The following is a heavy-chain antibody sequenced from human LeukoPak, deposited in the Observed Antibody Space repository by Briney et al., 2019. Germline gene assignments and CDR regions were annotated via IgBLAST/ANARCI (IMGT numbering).Heavy chain of an antibody. J-gene: IGHJ4*02. D-gene: IGHD3-9*01. CDR3: ARDLDWILFDY. Sequence: PGGSLRLSCAASGFTFSTYWMHWVRQAPGKGLVWVSRIRPEGTTTAYADSEKGRFTISRDNAKNTLFLQMNSLSAEDTAVYYCARDLDWILFDYWGQGTLVTVSS. V-gene: IGHV3-74*03. CDR2: IRPEGTTT. CDR1: GFTFSTYW.